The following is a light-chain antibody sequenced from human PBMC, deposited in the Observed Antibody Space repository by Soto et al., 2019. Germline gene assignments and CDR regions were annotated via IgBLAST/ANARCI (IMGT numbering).Light chain of an antibody. Sequence: QSALTQPASVSGSPGQSITISCTGTSSDVGGYKYVSWYQQHPDKAPKLIIFEVSNRPSGISSRFSGSKSGNTASLTISGLQAEDDADYYCASYTSSSTSVIFGRGTKLTVL. CDR2: EVS. CDR3: ASYTSSSTSVI. V-gene: IGLV2-14*01. CDR1: SSDVGGYKY. J-gene: IGLJ2*01.